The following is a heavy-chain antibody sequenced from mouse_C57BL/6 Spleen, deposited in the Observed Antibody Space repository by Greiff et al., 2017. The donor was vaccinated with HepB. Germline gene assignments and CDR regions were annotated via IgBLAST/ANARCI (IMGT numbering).Heavy chain of an antibody. J-gene: IGHJ2*01. Sequence: DVKLVESGGGLVQPGGSLSLSCAASGFTFTDYYMSWVRQPPGKALEWLGFIRNKANGYTTEYSASVKGRFTISRDNSQSILYLQMNALRAEDSATYYCARYGGNYVDYWGQGTTLTVSS. CDR1: GFTFTDYY. CDR3: ARYGGNYVDY. CDR2: IRNKANGYTT. V-gene: IGHV7-3*01.